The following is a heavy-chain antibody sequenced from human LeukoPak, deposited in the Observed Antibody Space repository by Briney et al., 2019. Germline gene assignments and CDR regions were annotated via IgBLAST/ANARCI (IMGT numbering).Heavy chain of an antibody. Sequence: GGSLRLSCAASGFTFSSYDMSWVRQAPGKGLEWVSAISGSGGSTYYADSVKGRFTTSRDNSKNTLYLQMNSLRAEDTAVYYCAKDWYYYDSSGYLPFDYWGQGTLVTVSS. CDR2: ISGSGGST. J-gene: IGHJ4*02. CDR3: AKDWYYYDSSGYLPFDY. CDR1: GFTFSSYD. D-gene: IGHD3-22*01. V-gene: IGHV3-23*01.